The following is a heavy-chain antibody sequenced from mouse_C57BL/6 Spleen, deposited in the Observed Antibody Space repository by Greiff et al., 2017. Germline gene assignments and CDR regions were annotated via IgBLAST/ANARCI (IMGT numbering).Heavy chain of an antibody. Sequence: QVKLQQSGAELVRPGTSVKLSCKASGYTFTGYWMHWVKQRPGKGLEWIGVIDPSNSYTNYNQKVKGTATLTVDKTSITAYMQLSSLTSADSAVYYCARYDTTVDYWGQGTTLTVSA. V-gene: IGHV1-59*01. CDR1: GYTFTGYW. J-gene: IGHJ2*01. D-gene: IGHD1-1*01. CDR3: ARYDTTVDY. CDR2: IDPSNSYT.